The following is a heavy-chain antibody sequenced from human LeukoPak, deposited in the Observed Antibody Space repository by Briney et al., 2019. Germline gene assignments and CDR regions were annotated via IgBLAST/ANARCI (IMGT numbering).Heavy chain of an antibody. D-gene: IGHD4/OR15-4a*01. V-gene: IGHV3-7*01. J-gene: IGHJ4*02. Sequence: GGSLRLSCAASGFTFSSYEMNWVRQAPGKGLQWVANIDQDGSEIYYVDSLKGRFTISRDNAKNSLYLQMNSLRAEDTALYYCAMSGLTAAFDYWGQGTLVTVSS. CDR2: IDQDGSEI. CDR1: GFTFSSYE. CDR3: AMSGLTAAFDY.